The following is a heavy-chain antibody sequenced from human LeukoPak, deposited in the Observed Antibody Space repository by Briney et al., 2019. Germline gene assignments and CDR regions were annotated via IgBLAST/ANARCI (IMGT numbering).Heavy chain of an antibody. CDR3: ARVVPYYYGSGSTFDY. V-gene: IGHV1-18*01. J-gene: IGHJ4*02. Sequence: ASVKVSCKASGYTFTSYGISWVRQAPGQGLEWMGWISAYNGNTNYAQKLQGRVTMTTDTSTSTAYMELRSLRSEDTAVYYCARVVPYYYGSGSTFDYWGQGTLVTVSS. CDR1: GYTFTSYG. CDR2: ISAYNGNT. D-gene: IGHD3-10*01.